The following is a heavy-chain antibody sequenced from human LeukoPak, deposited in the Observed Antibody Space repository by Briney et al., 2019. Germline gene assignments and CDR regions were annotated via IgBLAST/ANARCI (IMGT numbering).Heavy chain of an antibody. V-gene: IGHV3-7*03. J-gene: IGHJ3*02. CDR2: IKQDGSEK. CDR3: TRDMSITTVRGVIILDAFDI. D-gene: IGHD3-10*01. CDR1: GFTFGNYW. Sequence: PGGSLRLSCAASGFTFGNYWMTWVRQAPGKGLECVANIKQDGSEKYFLDSVKGRFTISRDNAKNLLYLQMNSLRAEDTAVYYCTRDMSITTVRGVIILDAFDIWGQGTMVTVSS.